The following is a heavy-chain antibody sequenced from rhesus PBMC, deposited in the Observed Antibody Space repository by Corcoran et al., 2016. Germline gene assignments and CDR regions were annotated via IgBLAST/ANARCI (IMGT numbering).Heavy chain of an antibody. CDR1: GFSLSTSGMG. CDR2: IYWDDDK. J-gene: IGHJ5-2*02. V-gene: IGHV2-1*01. CDR3: ARRQGAGTLDV. Sequence: QVTLKESGPALVKPTQTLTLTCTFSGFSLSTSGMGVGWIRQPPGKTLEWLAHIYWDDDKLYSTSLKSRLTISKDTSKNQVVLTMTNMDPVDTATYYCARRQGAGTLDVWGRGVLVTVSS. D-gene: IGHD1-1*01.